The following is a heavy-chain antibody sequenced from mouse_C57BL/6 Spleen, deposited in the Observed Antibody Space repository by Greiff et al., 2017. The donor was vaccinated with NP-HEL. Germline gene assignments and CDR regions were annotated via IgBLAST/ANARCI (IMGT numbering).Heavy chain of an antibody. J-gene: IGHJ1*03. CDR1: GYTFTSYW. CDR3: ALKLLDWYFDV. Sequence: QVQLQQPGAELVKPGASVKLSCKASGYTFTSYWMHWVKQRPGQGLEWIGMIHPNSGSTNYNEKFKSKATLTVDKSSSTAYMQLSSLTSEDSAVYYCALKLLDWYFDVWGTGTTVTVSS. CDR2: IHPNSGST. V-gene: IGHV1-64*01. D-gene: IGHD2-1*01.